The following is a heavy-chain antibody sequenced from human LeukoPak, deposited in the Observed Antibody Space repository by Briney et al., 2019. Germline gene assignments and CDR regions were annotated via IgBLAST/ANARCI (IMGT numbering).Heavy chain of an antibody. Sequence: SETLSLTCAVSGGSISSGGYSWSWIRQPPGKGLEWIGYIYHSGSTNYNPSLKSRVTISVDTSKNQFSLKLSSVTAADMAVYYCARDPYYDSSGYYYASDYWGQGTLVTVSS. J-gene: IGHJ4*02. CDR1: GGSISSGGYS. V-gene: IGHV4-30-2*01. CDR2: IYHSGST. D-gene: IGHD3-22*01. CDR3: ARDPYYDSSGYYYASDY.